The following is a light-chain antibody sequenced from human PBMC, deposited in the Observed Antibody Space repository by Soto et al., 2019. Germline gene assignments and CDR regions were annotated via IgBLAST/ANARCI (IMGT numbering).Light chain of an antibody. CDR2: GAS. CDR1: QSVSSN. Sequence: EIVMTQSPATLSVSPGERATLSCRASQSVSSNLAWYQQKPGQAPRLLIYGASTRATGIPARFSGSGSGTEFTLTISSLQSEDFAVYYCQQHTNWPLTFGGGTRWIS. CDR3: QQHTNWPLT. J-gene: IGKJ4*01. V-gene: IGKV3-15*01.